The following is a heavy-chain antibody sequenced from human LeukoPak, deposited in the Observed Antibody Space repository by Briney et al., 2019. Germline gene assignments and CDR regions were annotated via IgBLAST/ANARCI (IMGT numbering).Heavy chain of an antibody. CDR1: GFTFSSYS. J-gene: IGHJ5*02. Sequence: PGGSLRLSCAASGFTFSSYSMNWVRQAPGKGLEWVAAISDDGLNTFYIDSVKGRFTIPRDDSKNAVSLQMTSLRSEDTAMYYCARRHLRGNTLRGGRHLDPWGLGTLVAVSS. D-gene: IGHD3-10*01. CDR3: ARRHLRGNTLRGGRHLDP. CDR2: ISDDGLNT. V-gene: IGHV3-30*03.